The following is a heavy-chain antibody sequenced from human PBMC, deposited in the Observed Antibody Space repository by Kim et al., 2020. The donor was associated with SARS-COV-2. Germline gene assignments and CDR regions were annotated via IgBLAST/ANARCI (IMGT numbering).Heavy chain of an antibody. CDR2: ISSSSSYI. CDR3: ARSSVHRFPFAFDI. J-gene: IGHJ3*02. V-gene: IGHV3-21*01. CDR1: GFTFSSYS. Sequence: GGSLRLSCAASGFTFSSYSMNWVRQAPGKGLEWVSSISSSSSYIYYADSVKGRFTISRDNAKNSLYLQMNSLRAEDTAVYYCARSSVHRFPFAFDIWGQGTMVTVSS.